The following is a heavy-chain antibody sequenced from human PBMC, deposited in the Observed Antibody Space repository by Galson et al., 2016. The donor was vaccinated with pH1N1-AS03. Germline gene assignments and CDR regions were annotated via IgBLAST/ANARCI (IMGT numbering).Heavy chain of an antibody. CDR3: TRDGTDTYF. Sequence: SLRLSCAASGFAFRSHSMNWVRQAPGKGLEWISYITGVGVTMYGDSVRGRFVLSRDNAKNSMSLQMNSLRAEDTAIYYCTRDGTDTYFWGQGTLVTVSS. V-gene: IGHV3-48*03. J-gene: IGHJ4*02. CDR2: ITGVGVT. CDR1: GFAFRSHS.